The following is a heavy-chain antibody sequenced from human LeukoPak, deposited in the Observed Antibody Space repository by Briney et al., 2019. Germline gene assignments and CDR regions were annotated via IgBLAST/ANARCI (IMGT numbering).Heavy chain of an antibody. CDR1: GASISTYF. CDR2: VYASATT. CDR3: AKAHCGGGSCDKFDS. Sequence: SETLSLTCTVSGASISTYFWSWIRQPAGKRMEWIGRVYASATTYYNPSLRSRVTLSIDTSKNQFSLSLNPVTAPDTAVYYCAKAHCGGGSCDKFDSWGQGILVTVSS. V-gene: IGHV4-4*07. J-gene: IGHJ5*01. D-gene: IGHD2-21*01.